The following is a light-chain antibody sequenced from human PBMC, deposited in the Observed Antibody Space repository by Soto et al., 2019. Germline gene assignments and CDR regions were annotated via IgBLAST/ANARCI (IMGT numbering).Light chain of an antibody. CDR1: SSNIGAGYA. CDR3: QSYDSSLSALYV. Sequence: QAVVTQPPSVSGAPGQTVTISCTGSSSNIGAGYAVHWYQQLPGTAPKLLIYGNNNRPSGVPDRFSGSKSGTSASLDITGLQAEDEADYYCQSYDSSLSALYVFGTGTKVTVL. V-gene: IGLV1-40*01. J-gene: IGLJ1*01. CDR2: GNN.